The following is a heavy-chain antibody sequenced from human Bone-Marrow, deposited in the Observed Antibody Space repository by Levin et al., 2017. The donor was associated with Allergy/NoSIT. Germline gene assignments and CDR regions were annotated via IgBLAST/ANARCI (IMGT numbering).Heavy chain of an antibody. CDR1: GFTFSGSA. D-gene: IGHD3-22*01. V-gene: IGHV3-73*01. J-gene: IGHJ4*02. CDR2: IRSKANSYAT. Sequence: GESLKISCAASGFTFSGSAIHWVRQASGKGLEWVGRIRSKANSYATIYTASVKGRFTISRDDSKNTAYLQMNSLKTEDTAVYYCARPYFYESSAYFDYGYWSQGTLVTVSS. CDR3: ARPYFYESSAYFDYGY.